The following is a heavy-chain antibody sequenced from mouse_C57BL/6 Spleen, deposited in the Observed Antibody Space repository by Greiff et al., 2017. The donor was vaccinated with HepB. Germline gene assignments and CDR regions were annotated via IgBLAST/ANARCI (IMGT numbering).Heavy chain of an antibody. CDR3: TREGTTVVDWYFDV. CDR2: ISIGGDYI. D-gene: IGHD1-1*01. J-gene: IGHJ1*03. Sequence: EVQRVESGEGLVKPGGSLKLSCAASGFTFSRYAMSWVRQTPEKRLEWVAYISIGGDYIYYADTVKGRFTISRDNARNTLYLQMSRLKSEDTAMYYCTREGTTVVDWYFDVWGTGTTVTVSS. V-gene: IGHV5-9-1*02. CDR1: GFTFSRYA.